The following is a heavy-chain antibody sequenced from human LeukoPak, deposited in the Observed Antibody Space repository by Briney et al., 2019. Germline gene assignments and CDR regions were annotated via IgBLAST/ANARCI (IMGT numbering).Heavy chain of an antibody. J-gene: IGHJ4*01. CDR1: GFTFSNYA. D-gene: IGHD6-19*01. CDR3: AKGITSGWYAFDY. CDR2: IYGSGGAT. V-gene: IGHV3-23*01. Sequence: GGSLRLSCAASGFTFSNYAMSWVRQAPGKGLEWVSAIYGSGGATDYADSVKGRFTISRYNSKNTLYLQMNSLRAEDTAVYYCAKGITSGWYAFDYWGQGTLVTVSS.